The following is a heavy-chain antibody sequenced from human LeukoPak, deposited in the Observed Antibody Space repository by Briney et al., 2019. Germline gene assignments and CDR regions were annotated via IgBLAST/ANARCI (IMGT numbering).Heavy chain of an antibody. D-gene: IGHD3-16*01. CDR2: IADIATK. V-gene: IGHV4-31*03. CDR3: ARARLGPVPFDS. Sequence: SQTLSLTCSVSGASITSGAYYWSWLRQHPEKGLEWIGYIADIATKFYNPSFKSRVSISMDPSKNLFSLSLTSLTAADTAVYYCARARLGPVPFDSWGQGILVTVSS. J-gene: IGHJ4*02. CDR1: GASITSGAYY.